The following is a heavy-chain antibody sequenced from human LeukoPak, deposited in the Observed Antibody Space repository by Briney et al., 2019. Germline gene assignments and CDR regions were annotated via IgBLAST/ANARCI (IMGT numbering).Heavy chain of an antibody. J-gene: IGHJ3*02. V-gene: IGHV3-23*01. Sequence: PGGSLRLSCVASGFNFNIYHMTWVRQAPGEGLEWVSIITFSADTTYYADSVKGRFTISRDNSKNTLYLQMNSLRAEDTAVYYCAKKSQSRGRGAFDIWGQGTMATVSS. D-gene: IGHD3-10*01. CDR2: ITFSADTT. CDR3: AKKSQSRGRGAFDI. CDR1: GFNFNIYH.